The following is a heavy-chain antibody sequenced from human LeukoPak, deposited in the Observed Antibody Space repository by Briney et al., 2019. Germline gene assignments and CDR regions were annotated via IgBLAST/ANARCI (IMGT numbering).Heavy chain of an antibody. V-gene: IGHV3-7*01. CDR3: ARDTYDFWSGYRQKGIDY. Sequence: GGSLRLSCAASGFTFSNAWMSWVRQAPGKGLEWVANIKQDGSEKYYVDSVKGRFTISRDNAKNSLYLQMNSLRAEDTAVYYCARDTYDFWSGYRQKGIDYWGQGTLVTVSS. CDR1: GFTFSNAW. D-gene: IGHD3-3*01. J-gene: IGHJ4*02. CDR2: IKQDGSEK.